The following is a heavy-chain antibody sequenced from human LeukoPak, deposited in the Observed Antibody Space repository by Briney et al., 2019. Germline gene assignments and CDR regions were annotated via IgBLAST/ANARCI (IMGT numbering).Heavy chain of an antibody. CDR2: IIPIFGTA. Sequence: EASVTVSCKASGGTFSSYAISWVRQAPGQGREWMGGIIPIFGTANYAQKFQGRVTITADESTSTAYMELSSLRSEDTAVYYCARFVRSFPGFDPWGQGTLVTVSS. CDR1: GGTFSSYA. CDR3: ARFVRSFPGFDP. J-gene: IGHJ5*02. V-gene: IGHV1-69*13.